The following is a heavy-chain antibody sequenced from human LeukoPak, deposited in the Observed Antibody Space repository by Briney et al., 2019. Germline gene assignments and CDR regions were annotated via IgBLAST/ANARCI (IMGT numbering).Heavy chain of an antibody. D-gene: IGHD3-3*01. Sequence: SETLSLTCTVSGGSISSYYWSWIRQPPGKGLEWIGYIYYSGSTNYNPSLKSRVTISVDTSKNQFSLKLSSVTAADTAVYYCARVRVENWFDPWGQGTLVTVSS. CDR2: IYYSGST. CDR1: GGSISSYY. J-gene: IGHJ5*02. V-gene: IGHV4-59*01. CDR3: ARVRVENWFDP.